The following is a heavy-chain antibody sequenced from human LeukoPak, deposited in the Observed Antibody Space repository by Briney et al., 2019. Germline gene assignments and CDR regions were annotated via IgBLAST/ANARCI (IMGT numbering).Heavy chain of an antibody. CDR3: ARDNGSGWYYFDY. D-gene: IGHD6-19*01. J-gene: IGHJ4*02. CDR1: GFTFSSYS. CDR2: ISSSSSYI. V-gene: IGHV3-21*01. Sequence: GGSLRLSCAASGFTFSSYSMNWVRQAPGNGLEWVSSISSSSSYIYYADSVKGRFTISRDNAKNSLYLQMNSLRAEDTAVYYCARDNGSGWYYFDYWGQGTLVTVSS.